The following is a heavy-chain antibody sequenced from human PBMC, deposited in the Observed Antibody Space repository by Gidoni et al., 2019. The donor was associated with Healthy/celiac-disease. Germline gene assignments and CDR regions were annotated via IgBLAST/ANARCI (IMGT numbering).Heavy chain of an antibody. CDR1: VFTLSRQS. CDR3: ARGAYRSSGWNTTQTRLWRGMDV. J-gene: IGHJ6*02. Sequence: DVQFVESGGVLVEPGVSLTLPCAVSVFTLSRQSMYWLRRAPGKGLEWASYISSSSSTINYADSVKGRFTISRDKAKNSMYLQMNSLRDEDTDVYYCARGAYRSSGWNTTQTRLWRGMDVWGQGTTVTVSS. CDR2: ISSSSSTI. V-gene: IGHV3-48*02. D-gene: IGHD6-19*01.